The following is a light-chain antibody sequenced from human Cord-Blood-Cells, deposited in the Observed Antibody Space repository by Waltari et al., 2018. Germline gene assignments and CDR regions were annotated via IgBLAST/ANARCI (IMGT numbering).Light chain of an antibody. CDR2: AAS. CDR3: QQLNSYPPSIT. CDR1: QGISSY. Sequence: IQLTQSPSSLSASVGDRVTITCRASQGISSYLAWYQQKPGKAPKLLIYAASTLQSVVPSRFSGSGSGTDFTLTISSLQPEDFATYYCQQLNSYPPSITFGQGTRLEIK. V-gene: IGKV1-9*01. J-gene: IGKJ5*01.